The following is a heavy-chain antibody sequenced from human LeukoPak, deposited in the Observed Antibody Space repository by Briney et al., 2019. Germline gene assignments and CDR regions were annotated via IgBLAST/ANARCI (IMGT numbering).Heavy chain of an antibody. J-gene: IGHJ6*03. V-gene: IGHV4-4*07. CDR3: ARESLYSYGYNYYYYMDV. D-gene: IGHD5-18*01. Sequence: SETLSLTCLLSGGSIGPYYWSWIRQAAGKGPEWIGRIYTTGTADYNPSLKGRVFLSVDTSMNQFSLKVTSVTAADTAVYYCARESLYSYGYNYYYYMDVWGKGTTVTVSS. CDR2: IYTTGTA. CDR1: GGSIGPYY.